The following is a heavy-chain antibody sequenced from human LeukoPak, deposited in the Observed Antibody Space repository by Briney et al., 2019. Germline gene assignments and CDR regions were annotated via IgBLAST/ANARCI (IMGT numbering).Heavy chain of an antibody. CDR3: AKAVPAAIDNYFDY. D-gene: IGHD2-2*02. V-gene: IGHV3-9*01. CDR1: GFTFDDYA. Sequence: PGRSLRLSCAASGFTFDDYAMHWVRQAPGKGLEWVSGISWNSGSIGYADSVKGRFTISRDNAKNSLYLQMNSLRAEDTALYYCAKAVPAAIDNYFDYWGQGTLVTVS. J-gene: IGHJ4*02. CDR2: ISWNSGSI.